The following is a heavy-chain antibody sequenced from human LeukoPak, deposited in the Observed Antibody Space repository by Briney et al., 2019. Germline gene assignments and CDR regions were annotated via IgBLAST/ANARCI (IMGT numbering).Heavy chain of an antibody. V-gene: IGHV1-46*01. D-gene: IGHD6-19*01. CDR1: GYTFTSYY. J-gene: IGHJ5*02. CDR2: INPSGGST. CDR3: AREKGIAVAGKLRVRGNWFDP. Sequence: ASVKVSCKASGYTFTSYYMHWVRQAPGQGLEWMGIINPSGGSTSYAQKFQGRVTMTRDTSTSTVYMELSSLRSEDTAVYYCAREKGIAVAGKLRVRGNWFDPWGQGTLVTVSS.